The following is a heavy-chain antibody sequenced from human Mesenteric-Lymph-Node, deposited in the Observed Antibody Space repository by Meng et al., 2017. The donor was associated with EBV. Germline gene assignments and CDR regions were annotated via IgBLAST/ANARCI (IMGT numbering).Heavy chain of an antibody. CDR2: IYHFGSP. V-gene: IGHV4-30-2*01. CDR3: ARRGIAEGFDF. CDR1: GCSVSSGGYS. Sequence: QWQLQESGTGLVQPSQILSLTCDVSGCSVSSGGYSCSWLRQPQGKGLEWIGYIYHFGSPNYNPSLKSRVTISVDRSKNQFSLNLTSMTAADTAVYYCARRGIAEGFDFWGQGTLVTVSS. J-gene: IGHJ4*02.